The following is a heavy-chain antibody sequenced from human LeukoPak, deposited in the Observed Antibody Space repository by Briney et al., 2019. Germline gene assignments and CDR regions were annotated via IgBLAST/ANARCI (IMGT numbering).Heavy chain of an antibody. D-gene: IGHD4-17*01. Sequence: PSETLSLTCTVSGGSISSYYWSWIRQPPGKGLEWIGYIYYSGSTNYNPSLKSRVTISVDTSKNQFSLKLSSVTAADTAVYYCARGYGDYYYYMDVWGKGTTVTVSS. CDR1: GGSISSYY. V-gene: IGHV4-59*12. J-gene: IGHJ6*03. CDR2: IYYSGST. CDR3: ARGYGDYYYYMDV.